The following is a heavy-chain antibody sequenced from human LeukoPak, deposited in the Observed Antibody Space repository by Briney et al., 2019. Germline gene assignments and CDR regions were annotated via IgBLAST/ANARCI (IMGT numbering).Heavy chain of an antibody. CDR1: GYTFTGYY. J-gene: IGHJ4*02. CDR3: ARDHSKMITFGGVIAPTDY. V-gene: IGHV1-2*02. CDR2: INPNSGGT. D-gene: IGHD3-16*02. Sequence: ASVKVSCKASGYTFTGYYMQWVRQDAGRELEWMGWINPNSGGTNYAEEFQGRVTMTRDTSISTAYMELSRLRSDDTAVYYCARDHSKMITFGGVIAPTDYWGQGTLVTVSS.